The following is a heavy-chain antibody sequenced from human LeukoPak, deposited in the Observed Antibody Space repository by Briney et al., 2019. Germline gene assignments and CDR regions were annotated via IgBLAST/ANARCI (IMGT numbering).Heavy chain of an antibody. CDR2: ISYIGST. Sequence: SETLSLTCTVSGGSINTYHWRWIRQPPGKGLEWIGYISYIGSTNYNPSLKSRVTISVDTSKNQFSLNLNSVTAADTAVYYCARRGYSYGTMYYFDYWGQGTLVTVSS. V-gene: IGHV4-59*08. CDR1: GGSINTYH. D-gene: IGHD5-18*01. J-gene: IGHJ4*02. CDR3: ARRGYSYGTMYYFDY.